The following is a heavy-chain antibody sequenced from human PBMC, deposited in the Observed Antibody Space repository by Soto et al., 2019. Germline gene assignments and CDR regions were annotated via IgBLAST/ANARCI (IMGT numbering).Heavy chain of an antibody. CDR3: ARDRYGDIDY. V-gene: IGHV3-74*01. CDR1: GFTFSSYW. J-gene: IGHJ4*02. D-gene: IGHD4-17*01. Sequence: HPGGSLRLSCAASGFTFSSYWMHWVRQVPGKGLVWVSRIENDGSSASYTDSVKGRFTISRDNAKNTLYLQMNSLRAEDTAVYYCARDRYGDIDYWGQGTLVTVSS. CDR2: IENDGSSA.